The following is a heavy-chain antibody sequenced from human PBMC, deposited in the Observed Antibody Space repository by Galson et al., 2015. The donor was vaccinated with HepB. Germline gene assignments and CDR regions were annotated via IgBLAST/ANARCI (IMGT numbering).Heavy chain of an antibody. CDR3: ARDILTVMDV. CDR2: IYYSGST. D-gene: IGHD3-9*01. CDR1: GGSISSGDYY. V-gene: IGHV4-30-4*01. J-gene: IGHJ6*03. Sequence: LTCTVSGGSISSGDYYWSWIRQPPGKGLEWIGYIYYSGSTYYNPSLKSRVTISVDTSRNQFSLKLSSVTAADTAVYYCARDILTVMDVWGKGTTVTVSS.